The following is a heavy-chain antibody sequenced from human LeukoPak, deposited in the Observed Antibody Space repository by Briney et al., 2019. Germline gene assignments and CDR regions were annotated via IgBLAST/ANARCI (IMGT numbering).Heavy chain of an antibody. CDR1: GFTFSNYA. CDR3: ARDLKLGYAYYFDY. V-gene: IGHV3-23*01. Sequence: QSGGSLRLSCAASGFTFSNYAMSWVRQAPGKGLEWVSALSGSGGSTYYADSVKGRFTISRDNAKNTLYLQMNSLRAEDTAVYYCARDLKLGYAYYFDYWGQGTLVTVSS. J-gene: IGHJ4*02. D-gene: IGHD5-12*01. CDR2: LSGSGGST.